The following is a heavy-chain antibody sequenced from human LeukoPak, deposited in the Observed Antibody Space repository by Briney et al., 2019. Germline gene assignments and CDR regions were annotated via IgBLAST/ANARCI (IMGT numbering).Heavy chain of an antibody. D-gene: IGHD4-23*01. V-gene: IGHV3-48*02. J-gene: IGHJ4*02. CDR3: ARHDYGGNSGDY. CDR1: GFTFSSYG. CDR2: IGTTTSTI. Sequence: GGSLRLSCAASGFTFSSYGMNWVRQAPGKGLEWVSYIGTTTSTIYYADSVKGRFTISRDNAKNSLYLQMNSLRDEDTAVYYCARHDYGGNSGDYWGQGTLVTVSS.